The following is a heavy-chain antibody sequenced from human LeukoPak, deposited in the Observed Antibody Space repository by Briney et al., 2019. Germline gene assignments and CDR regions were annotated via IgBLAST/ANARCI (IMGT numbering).Heavy chain of an antibody. D-gene: IGHD3-16*01. CDR2: VYHSGST. V-gene: IGHV4-38-2*02. CDR3: ARDSDGAYDLVDY. Sequence: SETLSLTCAVSGYSITSGYYWGWIRQPPGKGLEWIGSVYHSGSTYYNPSLKRRVTMSVGTSKNQFSLKLNSVTAADTAVYYCARDSDGAYDLVDYWGQGTLVTVSS. CDR1: GYSITSGYY. J-gene: IGHJ4*02.